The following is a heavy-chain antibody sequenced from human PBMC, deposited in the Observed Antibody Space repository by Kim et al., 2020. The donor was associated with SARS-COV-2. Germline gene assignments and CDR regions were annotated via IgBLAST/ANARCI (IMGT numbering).Heavy chain of an antibody. V-gene: IGHV4-59*01. CDR1: GGSISSYY. D-gene: IGHD3-3*01. J-gene: IGHJ6*02. Sequence: SETLSLTCTVSGGSISSYYWSWIRQPPGKGLEWIGYIYYSGSTNYNPSLKSRVTISVDTSKHQFSLKLSSVTAADTAVYYCARFQHDFWSGFYRFDYYYGMEVWGQGTTVTVSS. CDR3: ARFQHDFWSGFYRFDYYYGMEV. CDR2: IYYSGST.